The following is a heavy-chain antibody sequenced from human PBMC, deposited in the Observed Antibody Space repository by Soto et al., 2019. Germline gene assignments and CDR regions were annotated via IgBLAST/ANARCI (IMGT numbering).Heavy chain of an antibody. J-gene: IGHJ6*02. V-gene: IGHV3-49*03. CDR2: IRSKAYGGTT. CDR1: GFTFGDYA. Sequence: GESLRLSCTASGFTFGDYAMSWFRQAPGKGLEWVGFIRSKAYGGTTEYDASVKGRFTISRDDSKSIAYLQMNSLKTEDIAVYYCSLDFFDISGYFARDYYYYGMDVWGQGTTVTVSS. D-gene: IGHD3-22*01. CDR3: SLDFFDISGYFARDYYYYGMDV.